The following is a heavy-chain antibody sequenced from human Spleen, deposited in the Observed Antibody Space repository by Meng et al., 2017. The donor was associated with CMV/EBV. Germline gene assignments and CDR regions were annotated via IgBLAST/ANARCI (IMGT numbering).Heavy chain of an antibody. CDR1: GYTFTGYY. CDR3: ARDSSWLRLDAFDGMEV. V-gene: IGHV1-2*02. J-gene: IGHJ6*02. Sequence: ASVKVSCKASGYTFTGYYMHWVRQAPGQGLEWMGWINPNSGGTNYAQKFQGRVTMTRDKSISTAYMELSRLRSDDTAVYYCARDSSWLRLDAFDGMEVWGQGTTVTVSS. D-gene: IGHD5-12*01. CDR2: INPNSGGT.